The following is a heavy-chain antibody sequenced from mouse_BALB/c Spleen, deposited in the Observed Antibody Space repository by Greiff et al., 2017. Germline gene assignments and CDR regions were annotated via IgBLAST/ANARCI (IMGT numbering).Heavy chain of an antibody. V-gene: IGHV1-67*01. CDR1: GYTFTDYA. CDR3: ARPGSSYPYYFDY. CDR2: ISTYYGDA. Sequence: QVQLQQSGAELVRPGVSVKISCKGSGYTFTDYAMHWVKQSHAKSLEWIGVISTYYGDASYNQKFKGKATLTAYTSSSTAYMQLSSLTSEDSAIYYCARPGSSYPYYFDYWGQGTTLTVSS. J-gene: IGHJ2*01. D-gene: IGHD1-1*01.